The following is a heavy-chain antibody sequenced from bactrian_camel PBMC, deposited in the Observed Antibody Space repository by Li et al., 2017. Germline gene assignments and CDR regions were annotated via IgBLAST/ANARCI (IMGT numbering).Heavy chain of an antibody. D-gene: IGHD1*01. CDR1: GFTFSSAG. CDR2: ITRGGGIT. Sequence: EVQLVESGGGLVQPGGSLSLSCATSGFTFSSAGMSWVRQAPGKGFDWVSMITRGGGITYYADSVKGRFTVSRDNAKNTVYLQLNSLKTEDMAMYYCVTLDYGINYWGQGTQVTVS. CDR3: VTLDYGINY. V-gene: IGHV3S40*01. J-gene: IGHJ4*01.